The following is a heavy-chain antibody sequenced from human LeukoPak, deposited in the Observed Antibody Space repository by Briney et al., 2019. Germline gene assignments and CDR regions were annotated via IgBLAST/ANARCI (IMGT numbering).Heavy chain of an antibody. CDR3: ARETVAGTFDY. CDR2: VGGSDNFI. J-gene: IGHJ4*02. V-gene: IGHV3-11*01. CDR1: GFIVSDYY. D-gene: IGHD6-19*01. Sequence: PGGSLRLSCAASGFIVSDYYISWVRQAPGKGLEWISDVGGSDNFISYSDSVKGRFTISRDYANNSLYLQMNSLRVDDTAVYYCARETVAGTFDYWGQGTLVTVSS.